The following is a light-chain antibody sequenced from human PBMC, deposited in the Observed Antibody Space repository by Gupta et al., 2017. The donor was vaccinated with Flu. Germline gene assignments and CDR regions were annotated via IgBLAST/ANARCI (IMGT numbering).Light chain of an antibody. CDR1: QDISSF. CDR3: QHLNSSPHT. V-gene: IGKV1-9*01. J-gene: IGKJ4*01. Sequence: DIQLTQSPSFLSASVGDRVTITCRASQDISSFLAWYQQKPGKAPKLLIYAASTLKSGVPSRFSGSGSGTEFTLTISSLQPEDFATYYCQHLNSSPHTFGGGTKVEIK. CDR2: AAS.